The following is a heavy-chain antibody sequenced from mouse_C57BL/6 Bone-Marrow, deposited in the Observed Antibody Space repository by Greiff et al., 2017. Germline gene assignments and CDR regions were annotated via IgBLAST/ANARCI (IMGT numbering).Heavy chain of an antibody. CDR3: AREGIYYDYDRGYYYAMDY. D-gene: IGHD2-4*01. CDR1: GFTFSSYA. Sequence: EVKLVESGGGLVKPGGSLKLSCAASGFTFSSYAMSWVRQTPEKRLEWVATISDGGSYTYYPDNVKGRFTISRDNAKNNLYLQMSHLKSEDTAMYYCAREGIYYDYDRGYYYAMDYWGQGTSVTVSS. CDR2: ISDGGSYT. J-gene: IGHJ4*01. V-gene: IGHV5-4*01.